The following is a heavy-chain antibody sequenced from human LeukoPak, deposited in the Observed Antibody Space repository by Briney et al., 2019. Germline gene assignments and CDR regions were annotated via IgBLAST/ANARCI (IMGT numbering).Heavy chain of an antibody. Sequence: PSETLSLTCAVSGASISSSNWWTWVRQPPGKGLEWIGEISHSGSPNYSPSLKSRVTISIDRSEIQLSLKLTSVTAADTAIYYCAQIWGYWGQGTLVTVSS. J-gene: IGHJ4*02. CDR2: ISHSGSP. D-gene: IGHD3-16*01. CDR3: AQIWGY. CDR1: GASISSSNW. V-gene: IGHV4-4*02.